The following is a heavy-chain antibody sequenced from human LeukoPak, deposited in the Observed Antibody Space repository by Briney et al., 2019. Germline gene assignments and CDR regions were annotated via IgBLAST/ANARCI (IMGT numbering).Heavy chain of an antibody. CDR2: IYPGDSDT. V-gene: IGHV5-51*01. J-gene: IGHJ2*01. D-gene: IGHD1-26*01. CDR1: GYSFTSYW. Sequence: GESLKTSYKGSGYSFTSYWNGWVRQMPGKGLERMGIIYPGDSDTRYSPSFQGQVTISADKSISTAYLQWSSLKASDTAMYYCARSWAVLRHLTWYFDLWGRGTLVTVSS. CDR3: ARSWAVLRHLTWYFDL.